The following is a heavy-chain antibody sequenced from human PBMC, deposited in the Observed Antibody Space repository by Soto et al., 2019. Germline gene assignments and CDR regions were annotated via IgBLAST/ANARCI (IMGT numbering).Heavy chain of an antibody. CDR3: ATQNRITIFGVVFNWFDP. D-gene: IGHD3-3*01. J-gene: IGHJ5*02. V-gene: IGHV4-39*01. Sequence: SETLSLTCTVSGGSISSSSYYWGWIRQPPGKGLEWIGSIYYSGSTYYNPSLKSRVTISVDTSKNQFSLKLSSVTAADTAVYYCATQNRITIFGVVFNWFDPWGQGTLVTVSS. CDR2: IYYSGST. CDR1: GGSISSSSYY.